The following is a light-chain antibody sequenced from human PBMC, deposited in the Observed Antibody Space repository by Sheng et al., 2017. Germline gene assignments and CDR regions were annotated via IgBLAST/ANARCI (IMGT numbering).Light chain of an antibody. CDR3: QQSDNIPIT. J-gene: IGKJ5*01. Sequence: DIQMTQSPSSLSASVGDRVTITCRASQSISSYLNWYQQKPGKAPKLLIYGASSLQSGVPSRFSGSGSGTDFTLIISSLQPEDFATYYCQQSDNIPITFGQGTRLEIK. V-gene: IGKV1-39*01. CDR2: GAS. CDR1: QSISSY.